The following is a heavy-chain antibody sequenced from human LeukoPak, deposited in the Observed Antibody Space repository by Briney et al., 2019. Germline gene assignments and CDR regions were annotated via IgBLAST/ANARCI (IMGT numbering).Heavy chain of an antibody. CDR3: ARAKIAVAGIVYYYYGMDV. J-gene: IGHJ6*02. CDR1: GGSFSGYY. Sequence: PSETPSLTCAVYGGSFSGYYWSWIRQPPGKGLEWIGEINHSGSTNYNPSLKSRVTISVDTSKNQFSLKLSSVTAADTAVYYCARAKIAVAGIVYYYYGMDVWGQGTTVTVSS. D-gene: IGHD6-19*01. CDR2: INHSGST. V-gene: IGHV4-34*01.